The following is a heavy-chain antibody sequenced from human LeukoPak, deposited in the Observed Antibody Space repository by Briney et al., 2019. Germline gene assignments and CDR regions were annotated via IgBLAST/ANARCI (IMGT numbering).Heavy chain of an antibody. V-gene: IGHV3-23*01. Sequence: GGSLRLSCAASGFTFSMYAMSWVRQAPGRGLEWVSAISGSGGGTYYADSVKGRFIISRDNSKNTVYLQMDSLRAEDTAVYYCARSYTHYDFWSGYTYQNYFDPWGQGTLVTVSS. D-gene: IGHD3-3*01. J-gene: IGHJ5*02. CDR1: GFTFSMYA. CDR3: ARSYTHYDFWSGYTYQNYFDP. CDR2: ISGSGGGT.